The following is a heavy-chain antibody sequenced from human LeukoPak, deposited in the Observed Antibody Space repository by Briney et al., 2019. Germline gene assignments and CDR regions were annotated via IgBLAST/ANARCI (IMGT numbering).Heavy chain of an antibody. J-gene: IGHJ4*02. D-gene: IGHD2-21*02. CDR3: ARTPPKGDIDS. CDR1: GYTFTAYD. V-gene: IGHV1-8*01. Sequence: GASVKVSCKASGYTFTAYDINWVRQATGQGLEWMGWMSPNSGHTGYAQKFQGRVTFTTSTSISTAYMELNSLRPEDTAVYYCARTPPKGDIDSWGPGTRVTVSS. CDR2: MSPNSGHT.